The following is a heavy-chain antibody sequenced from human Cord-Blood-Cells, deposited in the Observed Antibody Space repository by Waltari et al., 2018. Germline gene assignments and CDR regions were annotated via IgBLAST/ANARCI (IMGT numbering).Heavy chain of an antibody. D-gene: IGHD7-27*01. CDR2: ILPILGIA. V-gene: IGHV1-69*09. Sequence: QVQLVQSGAEVKKPGSSVKVSCKASGGTFSSYAISWVRQAPGQGLEWMGRILPILGIANYAQKFQGRVTITADKSTSTAYMELSSLRSEDTAVYYCARDLGSGLIDYWGQGTLVTVSS. CDR3: ARDLGSGLIDY. J-gene: IGHJ4*02. CDR1: GGTFSSYA.